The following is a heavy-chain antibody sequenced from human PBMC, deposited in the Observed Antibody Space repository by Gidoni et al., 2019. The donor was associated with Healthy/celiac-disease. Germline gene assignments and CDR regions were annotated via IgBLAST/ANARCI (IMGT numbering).Heavy chain of an antibody. CDR1: GYTFTSYA. Sequence: QVQLVQSGAEVKKPGASVKVSCKASGYTFTSYAMHWVRQATGQRLEWMGWINAGNGNTKCSQKYQGRVTITRDTSASTAYMELSSLRSEDTAVYYCARVVRGGQALDWGQGTLVTVSS. CDR2: INAGNGNT. D-gene: IGHD3-10*01. CDR3: ARVVRGGQALD. V-gene: IGHV1-3*01. J-gene: IGHJ4*02.